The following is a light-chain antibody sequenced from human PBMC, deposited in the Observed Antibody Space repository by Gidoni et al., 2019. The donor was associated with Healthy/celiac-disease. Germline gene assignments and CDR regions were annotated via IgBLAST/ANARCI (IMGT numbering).Light chain of an antibody. CDR1: QSVSSSY. CDR2: GAS. J-gene: IGKJ4*01. Sequence: ELVLTQSPGTLSLSPGERATLSCRASQSVSSSYFAWYQRKPGQAPRLLIYGASSRATGIPDRFSGSGSGTDFTLTISRLEPEDFAVYYCQQYGSSPFTFGGGTKVEIK. CDR3: QQYGSSPFT. V-gene: IGKV3-20*01.